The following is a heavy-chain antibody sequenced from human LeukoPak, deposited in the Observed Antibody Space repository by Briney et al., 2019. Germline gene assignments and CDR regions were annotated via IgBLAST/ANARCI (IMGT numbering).Heavy chain of an antibody. CDR2: ISVYNGNT. D-gene: IGHD3-10*01. J-gene: IGHJ4*02. Sequence: ASVKGSCKASGYTFTSYGISWVRQAPGQGLEWMGWISVYNGNTNYAQKLQGRVTMTTDTSTSTAYMELRSLRSDDTALYYCARESYNSGSYYNDYWGQGTLVTVSS. V-gene: IGHV1-18*01. CDR3: ARESYNSGSYYNDY. CDR1: GYTFTSYG.